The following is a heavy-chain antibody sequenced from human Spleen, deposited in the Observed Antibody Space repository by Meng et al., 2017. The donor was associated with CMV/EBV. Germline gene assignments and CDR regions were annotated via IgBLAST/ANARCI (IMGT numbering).Heavy chain of an antibody. CDR2: IIPILAIT. Sequence: SYAIAWVRQAPGQGLEWMGTIIPILAITKYAQKFQDRVTITADKISSTVYMELSSLRSDDTAVYYCGRYTDIVSVIAATRDYWFDPWGQGTLVTVSS. CDR3: GRYTDIVSVIAATRDYWFDP. J-gene: IGHJ5*02. CDR1: SYA. D-gene: IGHD2-15*01. V-gene: IGHV1-69*04.